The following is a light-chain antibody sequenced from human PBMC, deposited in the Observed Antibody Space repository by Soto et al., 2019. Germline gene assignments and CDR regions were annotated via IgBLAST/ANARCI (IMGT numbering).Light chain of an antibody. Sequence: QSVLTQPASVSGSPGQSITISCTGASSDVGGFDHVSWYQHHPGKVPRLLIYDVSSRPSGVSDRFSGSKSGNTASLTISGLQAEDEADYYCNSFTTTNTYVFGTGTKLTVL. CDR2: DVS. J-gene: IGLJ1*01. CDR3: NSFTTTNTYV. CDR1: SSDVGGFDH. V-gene: IGLV2-14*03.